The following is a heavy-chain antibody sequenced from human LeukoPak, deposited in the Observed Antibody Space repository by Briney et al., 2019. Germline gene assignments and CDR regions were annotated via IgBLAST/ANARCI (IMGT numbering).Heavy chain of an antibody. V-gene: IGHV4-61*01. Sequence: SETLSLTCAVPGDSISSSSYYWIWIRQPPGKGLEWIGYIYSSGITDYNPSLKSRVTISVDTSKNQFSLRLTSVTAADTAVYYCARGTSLWGQGTLVTVSS. CDR1: GDSISSSSYY. CDR2: IYSSGIT. D-gene: IGHD2-8*01. J-gene: IGHJ4*02. CDR3: ARGTSL.